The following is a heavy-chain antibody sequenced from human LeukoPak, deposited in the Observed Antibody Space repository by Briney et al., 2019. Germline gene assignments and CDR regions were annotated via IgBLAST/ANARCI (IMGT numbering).Heavy chain of an antibody. CDR2: INSDGSST. D-gene: IGHD3-9*01. CDR3: ARDRKILTGYYDFDY. CDR1: GFTFNNYA. V-gene: IGHV3-74*01. Sequence: TGGSLGLSCAASGFTFNNYAVSWVRQAPGKGLVWVSRINSDGSSTSYADSVKGRFTISRDNAKNTLYLQMNSLRAEDTAVYYCARDRKILTGYYDFDYWGQGTLVTVSS. J-gene: IGHJ4*02.